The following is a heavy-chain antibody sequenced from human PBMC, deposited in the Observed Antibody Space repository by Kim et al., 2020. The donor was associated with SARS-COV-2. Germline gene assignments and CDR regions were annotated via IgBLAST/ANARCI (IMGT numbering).Heavy chain of an antibody. V-gene: IGHV3-30*18. CDR2: ISYDGSNK. D-gene: IGHD1-26*01. J-gene: IGHJ4*02. Sequence: GGSLRLSCAASGFTFSSYGMHWVRQAPGKGLEWVAVISYDGSNKYYADSVKGRFTISRDNSKNTLYLQMNSLRAEDTAVYYCAKLGGYPNLYYFDYWGQGTLVTVSS. CDR1: GFTFSSYG. CDR3: AKLGGYPNLYYFDY.